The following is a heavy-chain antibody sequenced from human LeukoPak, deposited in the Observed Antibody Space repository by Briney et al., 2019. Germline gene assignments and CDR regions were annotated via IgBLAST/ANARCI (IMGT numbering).Heavy chain of an antibody. J-gene: IGHJ2*01. CDR1: GYTFTSYG. Sequence: GALVKVSCKASGYTFTSYGISWVRRAPGQGLEWMGWISAYNGNTNYAQKLQGRVTMTTDTSTSTAYMELKSLRSDDTAVYYCARGPYYWYFDLWGRGTLLTVSS. CDR2: ISAYNGNT. V-gene: IGHV1-18*01. CDR3: ARGPYYWYFDL.